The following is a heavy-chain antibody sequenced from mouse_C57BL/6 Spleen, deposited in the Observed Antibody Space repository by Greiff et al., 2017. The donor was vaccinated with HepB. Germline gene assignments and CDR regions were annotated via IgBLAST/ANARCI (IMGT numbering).Heavy chain of an antibody. CDR1: GYAFSSYW. Sequence: QVQLQQSGAELVKPGASVKISCKASGYAFSSYWMNWVKQRPGKGLEWIGQIYPGDGDTNYNGKFKGKATLTADKSSSTAYMQLSSLTSEDSAVYFCARKTTNWDMYFDVWGTGTTVTVSS. CDR2: IYPGDGDT. V-gene: IGHV1-80*01. D-gene: IGHD4-1*01. J-gene: IGHJ1*03. CDR3: ARKTTNWDMYFDV.